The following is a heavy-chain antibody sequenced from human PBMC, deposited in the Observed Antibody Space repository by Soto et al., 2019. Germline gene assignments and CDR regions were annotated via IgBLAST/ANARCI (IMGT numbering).Heavy chain of an antibody. D-gene: IGHD3-9*01. V-gene: IGHV1-46*01. CDR2: INTSAGSA. Sequence: GASVKVSCKASGYTFITYYMHWVRQAPGQGLEWMGIINTSAGSASYAQKLQGRVSMTRDTSTSTVYMELSSLNSEDSAVYHCGRALLNSGNHYVDVWGKGTTVTVSS. J-gene: IGHJ6*03. CDR3: GRALLNSGNHYVDV. CDR1: GYTFITYY.